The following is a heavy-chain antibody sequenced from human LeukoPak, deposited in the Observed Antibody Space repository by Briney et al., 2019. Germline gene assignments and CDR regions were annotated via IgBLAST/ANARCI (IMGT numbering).Heavy chain of an antibody. Sequence: SVKVSCKAFGSSFSSEAISWVRQAPGQGLEWMGGIIPIFGTANYAQKFQGGVTITTDESTSTAYMEVSSLRSEDTAVYYCARSTYYYDSSGYYPMDYWGQGTLVTVSS. CDR2: IIPIFGTA. D-gene: IGHD3-22*01. CDR1: GSSFSSEA. J-gene: IGHJ4*02. CDR3: ARSTYYYDSSGYYPMDY. V-gene: IGHV1-69*05.